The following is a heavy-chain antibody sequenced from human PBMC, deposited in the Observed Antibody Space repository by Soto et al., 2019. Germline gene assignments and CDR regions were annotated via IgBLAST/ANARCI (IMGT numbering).Heavy chain of an antibody. CDR1: GGSISSSSYY. CDR2: IYYSGST. D-gene: IGHD5-18*01. J-gene: IGHJ4*02. Sequence: QLQLQESGPGLVKPSETLSLTCTVSGGSISSSSYYWGWIRQPPGKGLEWIGSIYYSGSTYYNPSLKSRVTISVDTSKNQFSLKLSSVTAADTAVYYCARLMDTAMEGDYWGQGTLVTVSS. CDR3: ARLMDTAMEGDY. V-gene: IGHV4-39*01.